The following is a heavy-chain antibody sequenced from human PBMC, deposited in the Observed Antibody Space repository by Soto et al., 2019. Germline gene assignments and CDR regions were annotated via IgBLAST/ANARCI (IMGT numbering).Heavy chain of an antibody. D-gene: IGHD5-18*01. CDR1: GGTFSSYA. J-gene: IGHJ4*02. V-gene: IGHV1-69*06. CDR3: ARVGGTGGYTYGLDY. Sequence: SVKVSCKASGGTFSSYAISWVRQSPGQGLEWMGGIIPVFGTGIYAQKFQGRVTITADKSTNTAYMELSSLRSEDTAVYFCARVGGTGGYTYGLDYWGQGTLVTVSS. CDR2: IIPVFGTG.